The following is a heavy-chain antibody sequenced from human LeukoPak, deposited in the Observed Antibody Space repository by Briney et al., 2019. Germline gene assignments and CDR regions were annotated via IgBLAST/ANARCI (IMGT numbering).Heavy chain of an antibody. CDR1: GYTFTSYA. J-gene: IGHJ4*02. Sequence: GASVKVSCKASGYTFTSYAMNWVRQAPGQGLEWMGWINTNTGNPTYAQGFTGRFVFSLDTSVSTAYLQISSLKAEDTAVYYCAKDQGVLMVYANFDYWGQGTLVTVSS. D-gene: IGHD2-8*01. CDR2: INTNTGNP. CDR3: AKDQGVLMVYANFDY. V-gene: IGHV7-4-1*02.